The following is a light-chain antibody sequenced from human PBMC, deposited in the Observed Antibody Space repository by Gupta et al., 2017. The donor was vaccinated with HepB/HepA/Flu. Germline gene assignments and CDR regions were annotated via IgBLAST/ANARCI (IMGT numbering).Light chain of an antibody. V-gene: IGLV1-40*01. CDR3: QSYDSSLSGYV. CDR1: SSNIGAGYD. CDR2: GHS. J-gene: IGLJ1*01. Sequence: QSVLTQPPSVSGAPGQRVTISCTGSSSNIGAGYDVHWYQQLPGTSPRLLIYGHSNRPSGVPDRCSGAKSGTSASLAITGLHAEDEADYYCQSYDSSLSGYVFGTGTKVTVL.